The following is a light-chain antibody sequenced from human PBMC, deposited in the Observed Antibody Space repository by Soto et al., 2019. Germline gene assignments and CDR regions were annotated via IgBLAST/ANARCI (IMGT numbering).Light chain of an antibody. CDR1: QGISSA. J-gene: IGKJ5*01. Sequence: AIQLTQSPSSLSASVGDRVTITCRASQGISSALAWYQQKPGKAPKLLIYDASSLESVVPSRFSGSGSGTDFTLTISSLQTEDFATYYCQQFNNYPITFGQGTRLEIK. CDR2: DAS. CDR3: QQFNNYPIT. V-gene: IGKV1D-13*01.